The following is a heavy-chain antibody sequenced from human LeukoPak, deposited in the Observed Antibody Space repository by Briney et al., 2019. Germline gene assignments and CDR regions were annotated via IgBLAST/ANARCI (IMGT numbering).Heavy chain of an antibody. D-gene: IGHD3-22*01. CDR3: ARVYYYDSSGYSFDY. Sequence: SETLSLTCTVSGGSISSYYWSWIRQPPGKGLEWIAYISDIGSINYNPSLKSRVTISLDTSKNQFSLKLSSVTAADTAVYYCARVYYYDSSGYSFDYWGQGTLVTVSS. J-gene: IGHJ4*02. V-gene: IGHV4-59*12. CDR1: GGSISSYY. CDR2: ISDIGSI.